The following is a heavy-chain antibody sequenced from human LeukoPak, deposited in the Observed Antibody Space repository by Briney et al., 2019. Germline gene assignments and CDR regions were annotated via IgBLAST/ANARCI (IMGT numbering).Heavy chain of an antibody. CDR3: ASDPYLANFWTGYPHY. CDR1: GFSFSNSW. CDR2: INSDGTTT. Sequence: GGSPRLPCAASGFSFSNSWMHWVRQAPGKGLVWVSRINSDGTTTYYADSVKGRFTISRDNAKNTLFPQMNSLRPEDTALYYCASDPYLANFWTGYPHYWGQGTLVTVSS. J-gene: IGHJ4*02. V-gene: IGHV3-74*01. D-gene: IGHD3/OR15-3a*01.